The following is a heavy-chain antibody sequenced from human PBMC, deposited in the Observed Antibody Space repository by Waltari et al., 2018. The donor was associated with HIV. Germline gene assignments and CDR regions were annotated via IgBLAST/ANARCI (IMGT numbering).Heavy chain of an antibody. CDR3: ARSAVYCSSTSCYGGDYSNYRLWYFDL. CDR1: GGSISHYY. J-gene: IGHJ2*01. Sequence: QVQLQESGPGLVKPSETLSLTCTVSGGSISHYYWSWIRQPRGKGLEWIGYIYYRGSTNYNPSLKSRVTISVDTSKNQVSLKLSSVTAADTAVYYCARSAVYCSSTSCYGGDYSNYRLWYFDLWGRGTLVTVSS. CDR2: IYYRGST. D-gene: IGHD2-2*01. V-gene: IGHV4-59*01.